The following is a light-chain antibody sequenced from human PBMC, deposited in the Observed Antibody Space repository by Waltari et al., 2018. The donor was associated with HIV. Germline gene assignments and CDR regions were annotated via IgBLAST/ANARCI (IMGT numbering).Light chain of an antibody. V-gene: IGLV1-40*01. CDR2: GNS. Sequence: QSELTQPPSVSAAPGQRVTISCTGSSSNIGAGYDVHWSQQAPGRAPKVVIYGNSNRPSGVPDRFSGSKSGSSASLVITGLQSEDEADYYCQSYDSNLSGLFGGGTKVTVL. J-gene: IGLJ2*01. CDR3: QSYDSNLSGL. CDR1: SSNIGAGYD.